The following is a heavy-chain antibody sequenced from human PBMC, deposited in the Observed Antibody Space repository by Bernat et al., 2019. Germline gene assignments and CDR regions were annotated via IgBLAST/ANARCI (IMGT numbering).Heavy chain of an antibody. Sequence: QVQLVQSGAEVKKPGASVKVSCKASGYTFTSYAMHWVRQAPGQRLEWMGWINAGNGNTKYSKKFQGRVTITRDTSASTAYMELSSLRSEDTAVYYCARLPHARRYYYYGMDVWGQGTTVTVSS. CDR1: GYTFTSYA. J-gene: IGHJ6*02. V-gene: IGHV1-3*01. CDR2: INAGNGNT. CDR3: ARLPHARRYYYYGMDV.